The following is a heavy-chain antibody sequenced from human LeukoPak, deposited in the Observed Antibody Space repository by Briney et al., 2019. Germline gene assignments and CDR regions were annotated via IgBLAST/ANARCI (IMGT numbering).Heavy chain of an antibody. Sequence: PGGSLRLSCAASGFTFSSYTMNWVRQAPGKGLEWVSSINTSGNSMYHADSVKGRFTTSRDNARNSLYLQMNSLKASDTAMYYCARRDDSKAFDYWGQGTLVTVSS. CDR3: ARRDDSKAFDY. J-gene: IGHJ4*02. D-gene: IGHD3-22*01. V-gene: IGHV3-21*04. CDR2: INTSGNSM. CDR1: GFTFSSYT.